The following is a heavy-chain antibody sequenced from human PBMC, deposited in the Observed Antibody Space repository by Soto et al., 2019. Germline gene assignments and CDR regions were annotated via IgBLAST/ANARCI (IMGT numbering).Heavy chain of an antibody. J-gene: IGHJ2*01. CDR1: GGSISSGDYY. Sequence: LSLTCTVSGGSISSGDYYWSWIRQPPGKGLEWIGYIYYSGSTYYNPSLKSRVTISVDTSKNQFSLKLSSVTAADTAVYYCARVLNDQYNWNDVRYFDLWGRGTLVTVSS. CDR2: IYYSGST. D-gene: IGHD1-1*01. CDR3: ARVLNDQYNWNDVRYFDL. V-gene: IGHV4-30-4*01.